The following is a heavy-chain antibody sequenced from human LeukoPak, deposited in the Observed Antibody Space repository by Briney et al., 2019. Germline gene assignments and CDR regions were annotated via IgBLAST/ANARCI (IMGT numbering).Heavy chain of an antibody. D-gene: IGHD2-2*01. Sequence: GRSLRLSCAASGFTFSSYAMHWVRQAPGKGLEWVAVISYDGSNKYYADSVKGRFTISRDNSKNTLYLQMNSLRAEDTAVYYCARWDPCSSTSCQQYWGQGTLVTVSS. J-gene: IGHJ4*02. V-gene: IGHV3-30*01. CDR2: ISYDGSNK. CDR3: ARWDPCSSTSCQQY. CDR1: GFTFSSYA.